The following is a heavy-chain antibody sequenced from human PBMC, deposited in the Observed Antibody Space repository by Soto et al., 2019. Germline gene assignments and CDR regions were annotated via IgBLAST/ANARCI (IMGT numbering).Heavy chain of an antibody. CDR3: ARPMIVVVIGDAFDI. CDR1: GFTFSSYA. CDR2: ISYDGSNK. V-gene: IGHV3-30-3*01. D-gene: IGHD3-22*01. J-gene: IGHJ3*02. Sequence: QVQLVESGGGVVQPGRSLRLSCAASGFTFSSYAMHWVRQAPGKGLEWVAVISYDGSNKYYADSVKGRFTISRDNSKNTLYLQMNSLSAEYTAVYYCARPMIVVVIGDAFDIWGQGTMVTVSS.